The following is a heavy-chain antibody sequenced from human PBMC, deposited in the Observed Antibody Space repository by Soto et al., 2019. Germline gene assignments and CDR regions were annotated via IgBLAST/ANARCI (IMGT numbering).Heavy chain of an antibody. Sequence: GGSLRLSCAASGFTFSSYSMSWVRQAPGKGLEWVSAISGSGGSTYYADSVKGRFTISRDNSKNTLYLQMNSLRAEDTAVYYCAKDLKGGMVRPTAFDYWGQGTLVTVSS. D-gene: IGHD3-10*01. CDR2: ISGSGGST. CDR1: GFTFSSYS. J-gene: IGHJ4*02. V-gene: IGHV3-23*01. CDR3: AKDLKGGMVRPTAFDY.